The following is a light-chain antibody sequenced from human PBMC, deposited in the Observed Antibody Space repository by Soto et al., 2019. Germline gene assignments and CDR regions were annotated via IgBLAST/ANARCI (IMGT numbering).Light chain of an antibody. V-gene: IGLV2-23*01. CDR1: SIDVRIYNL. J-gene: IGLJ1*01. Sequence: QSALTQAASVSGSPGQSITISCTGTSIDVRIYNLVSWYQQHPGKAPKLMIYEGNKRPSGVSDRFSGSKSGNTASLTISGLQTEDEADYYCCSYAGSRFVFGTGTKLTVL. CDR3: CSYAGSRFV. CDR2: EGN.